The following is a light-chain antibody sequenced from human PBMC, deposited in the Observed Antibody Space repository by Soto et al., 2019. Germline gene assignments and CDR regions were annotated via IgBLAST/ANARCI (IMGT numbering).Light chain of an antibody. CDR1: QSIVTW. CDR3: QQGHSYPIT. Sequence: DIQMTQSPSSVSASVGDRVTITCRASQSIVTWLAWYQQKPGTVPKLLIYAASSLRSGVPSRFSGSGAGTEFTLTISSLQPEDFGTYYCQQGHSYPITFGQGTRLEIK. J-gene: IGKJ5*01. CDR2: AAS. V-gene: IGKV1-12*01.